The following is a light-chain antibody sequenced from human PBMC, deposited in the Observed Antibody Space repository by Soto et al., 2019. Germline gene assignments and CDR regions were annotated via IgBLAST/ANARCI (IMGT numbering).Light chain of an antibody. CDR1: SGHNSYA. CDR2: LNSDGRH. V-gene: IGLV4-69*01. Sequence: LVLTQSPSASASLGASVKLTCTLSSGHNSYAISWHQQQPENGPRYLMKLNSDGRHSKGGGIPDRFSGSSSGAERYLTISSLQSEDAADYYCQTWGTGFHVVFGGGTKVTVL. J-gene: IGLJ2*01. CDR3: QTWGTGFHVV.